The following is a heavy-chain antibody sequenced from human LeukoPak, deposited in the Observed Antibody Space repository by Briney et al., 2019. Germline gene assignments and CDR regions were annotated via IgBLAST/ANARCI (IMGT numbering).Heavy chain of an antibody. V-gene: IGHV3-30*04. CDR3: AKVNGGIIGNIVY. CDR2: IPYDGSNK. J-gene: IGHJ4*02. CDR1: GFTFSTYA. D-gene: IGHD2-15*01. Sequence: GRSLRLSCAASGFTFSTYAMHWVRQAPGKGLEWVAVIPYDGSNKYYADSVKGRFTISRDNSKNTLYLQMNSLRAADTAVYYCAKVNGGIIGNIVYWGQGTLVTVSS.